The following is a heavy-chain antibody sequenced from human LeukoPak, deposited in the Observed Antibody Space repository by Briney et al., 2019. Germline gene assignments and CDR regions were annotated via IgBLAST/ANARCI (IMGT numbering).Heavy chain of an antibody. CDR3: AREALLTGYPVDY. D-gene: IGHD3-9*01. CDR1: GFTFVQYA. Sequence: QPGGSLRLSCAASGFTFVQYAFFWVRQAPGKGLEYVSAISSSGTDTFYAESVNGRFTISRDNAKNTVYLQMGSLRAEDMAVYFCAREALLTGYPVDYWGQGSLVTVSS. CDR2: ISSSGTDT. J-gene: IGHJ4*02. V-gene: IGHV3-64*02.